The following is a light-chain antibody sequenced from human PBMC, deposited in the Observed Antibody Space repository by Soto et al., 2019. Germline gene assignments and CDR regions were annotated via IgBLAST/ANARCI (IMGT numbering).Light chain of an antibody. CDR1: QSVSRNS. CDR3: QQYSSSLGA. Sequence: EIVLTQSPGTLSLSPGESATLSCRASQSVSRNSLAWYQQKPGQAPMLLIYGASTRATGLPDRFSGSGSGTDFTLTISRLEPEDFAVYCCQQYSSSLGAFGPGTKVDIK. J-gene: IGKJ3*01. CDR2: GAS. V-gene: IGKV3-20*01.